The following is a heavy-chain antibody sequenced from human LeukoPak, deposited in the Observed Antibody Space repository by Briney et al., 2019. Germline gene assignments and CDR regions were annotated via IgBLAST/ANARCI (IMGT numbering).Heavy chain of an antibody. J-gene: IGHJ6*03. CDR3: ARARQQLNYMDV. CDR1: GDSISSYY. D-gene: IGHD6-13*01. Sequence: PSETLSLTCTVSGDSISSYYWSWIRQPPRKGLEWIGYIYYSGGTNYNPSLKSRVTISVDTSKNQFSLKLSSVTAADTAVYYCARARQQLNYMDVWGKGATVTISS. V-gene: IGHV4-59*01. CDR2: IYYSGGT.